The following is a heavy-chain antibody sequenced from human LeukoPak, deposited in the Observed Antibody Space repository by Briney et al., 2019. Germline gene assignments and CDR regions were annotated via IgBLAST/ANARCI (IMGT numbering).Heavy chain of an antibody. D-gene: IGHD6-19*01. Sequence: GGSLRLSCAASGFTFSSYEMNWVRQAPGKGLEWVSGVSGSGDSTYYADSVKGRFTISRDNSKNTLYLQMNSLRAEDTAVYHCAKYMSSGYWGQGTLVTVSS. J-gene: IGHJ4*02. CDR2: VSGSGDST. V-gene: IGHV3-23*01. CDR1: GFTFSSYE. CDR3: AKYMSSGY.